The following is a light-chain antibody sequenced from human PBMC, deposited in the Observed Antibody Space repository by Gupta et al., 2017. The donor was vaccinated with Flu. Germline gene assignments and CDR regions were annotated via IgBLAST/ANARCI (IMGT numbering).Light chain of an antibody. V-gene: IGKV1-39*01. Sequence: DIPMSQPPSSLSASVGDRLTITCRASQIISAYLHWYQQTRGKTPMFVSDAASRVQRGVPSRGSGGGSSTEFTLSISGLQPEDFATYLGQQSDSTPVTFGQGTRLEIK. CDR2: AAS. CDR1: QIISAY. J-gene: IGKJ5*01. CDR3: QQSDSTPVT.